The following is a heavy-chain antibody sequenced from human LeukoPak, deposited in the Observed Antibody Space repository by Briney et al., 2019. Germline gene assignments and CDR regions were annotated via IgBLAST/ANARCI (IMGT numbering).Heavy chain of an antibody. V-gene: IGHV1-2*02. CDR2: INPDNGGT. J-gene: IGHJ4*02. CDR1: GGTFSSYA. D-gene: IGHD5-12*01. Sequence: ASVKVSCKASGGTFSSYAISWVRQAPGQGLEWMGWINPDNGGTNYAQKFQGRVTMTRDMSISTAYMELSRLRSDDTAVYYCARDPSNSGYDYLYYFDYWGQGTLVTVSS. CDR3: ARDPSNSGYDYLYYFDY.